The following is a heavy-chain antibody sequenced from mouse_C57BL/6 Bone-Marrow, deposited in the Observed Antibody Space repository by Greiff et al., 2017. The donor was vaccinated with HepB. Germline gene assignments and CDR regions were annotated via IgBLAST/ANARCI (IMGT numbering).Heavy chain of an antibody. CDR1: GYSITSGYY. CDR2: ISYDGSN. Sequence: EVHLVESGPGLVKPSQSLSLTCSVTGYSITSGYYWNWIRQFPGNKLEWMGYISYDGSNNYNPSLKNRISITRDTSKNQFFLKLNSVTTEDTATYYCARGGPRYFDYWGQGTTLTVSS. J-gene: IGHJ2*01. V-gene: IGHV3-6*01. CDR3: ARGGPRYFDY.